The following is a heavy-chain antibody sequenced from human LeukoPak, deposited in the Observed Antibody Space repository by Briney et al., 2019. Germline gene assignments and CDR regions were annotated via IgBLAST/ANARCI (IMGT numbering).Heavy chain of an antibody. CDR3: AKGSSGYYYGYFDY. CDR2: ISVSGGST. V-gene: IGHV3-23*01. Sequence: GASLRLSCAASGFTFSSYAMSWVRQAPGKGLEWVSAISVSGGSTWSADSVKGRFTISRDNSKNTLYLQMNSLRAEDTALYYCAKGSSGYYYGYFDYWGQGTLVTVPS. J-gene: IGHJ4*02. D-gene: IGHD3-22*01. CDR1: GFTFSSYA.